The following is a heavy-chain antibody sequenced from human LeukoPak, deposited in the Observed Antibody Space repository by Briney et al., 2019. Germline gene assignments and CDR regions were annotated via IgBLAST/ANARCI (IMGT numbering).Heavy chain of an antibody. Sequence: GGSLRLSCAASGFTFSSYGMSRVRQAPGKGLEWVSAISGSGGSTYYADSVKGRFTISRDNSKNTLYLQMNSLRAEDTAVYYCAKDKAYYDSSGYSFDYWGQGTLVTVSS. D-gene: IGHD3-22*01. CDR2: ISGSGGST. CDR1: GFTFSSYG. J-gene: IGHJ4*02. CDR3: AKDKAYYDSSGYSFDY. V-gene: IGHV3-23*01.